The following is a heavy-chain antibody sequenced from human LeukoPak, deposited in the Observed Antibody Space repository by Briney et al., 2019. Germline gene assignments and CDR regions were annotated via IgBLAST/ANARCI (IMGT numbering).Heavy chain of an antibody. CDR2: ISSSSSYI. CDR3: AREGGSGWYSGWFDP. CDR1: GFTFSSYS. V-gene: IGHV3-21*01. J-gene: IGHJ5*02. D-gene: IGHD6-19*01. Sequence: GGSLRLSCAASGFTFSSYSMNWVRQAPGKGLEWVSSISSSSSYIYYADSVKGRFTISRDNAKNSLYLQMNSLRAEDTALYYCAREGGSGWYSGWFDPWGQGTLVTVSS.